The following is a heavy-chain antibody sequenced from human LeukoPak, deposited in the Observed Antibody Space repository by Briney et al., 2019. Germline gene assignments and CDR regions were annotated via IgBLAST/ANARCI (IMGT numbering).Heavy chain of an antibody. Sequence: SETLSLTCTVSGGSISSSSYYWGWIRQPPGKGLEWIGSIYYSGSTYYNPSLKSRVTISVDTSKNQFSLKLSSVTAADTAVYYCAGDYYYGSGKAFDIWGQGTMVTVSS. CDR1: GGSISSSSYY. V-gene: IGHV4-39*07. D-gene: IGHD3-10*01. J-gene: IGHJ3*02. CDR3: AGDYYYGSGKAFDI. CDR2: IYYSGST.